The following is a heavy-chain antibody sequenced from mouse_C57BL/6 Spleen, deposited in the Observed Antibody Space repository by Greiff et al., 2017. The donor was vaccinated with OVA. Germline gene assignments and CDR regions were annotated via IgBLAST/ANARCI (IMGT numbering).Heavy chain of an antibody. CDR1: GYAFTNYL. CDR2: INPGSGGT. J-gene: IGHJ2*01. Sequence: VKLMESGAELVRPGTSVKVSCKASGYAFTNYLIEWVKQRPGQGLEWIGVINPGSGGTNYNEKFKGKATLTADKSSSTAYMQLSSLTSEDSAVYFCARRPVVAPYYFDYWGQGTTLTVSS. CDR3: ARRPVVAPYYFDY. V-gene: IGHV1-54*01. D-gene: IGHD1-1*01.